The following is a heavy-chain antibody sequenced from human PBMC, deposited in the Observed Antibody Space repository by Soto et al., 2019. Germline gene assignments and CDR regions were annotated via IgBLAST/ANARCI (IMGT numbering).Heavy chain of an antibody. J-gene: IGHJ4*02. CDR2: IDYDGTTT. D-gene: IGHD6-13*01. CDR1: GFAFDSYW. Sequence: HPGGSRRLSCAASGFAFDSYWMHWVRQVPGEGPVWVSRIDYDGTTTTYADSVKGRFTISRDNAKNTLYLQMNSLRAEDTAVYYCARGPRPSSAGTGAYWGQGTLVTVSS. CDR3: ARGPRPSSAGTGAY. V-gene: IGHV3-74*01.